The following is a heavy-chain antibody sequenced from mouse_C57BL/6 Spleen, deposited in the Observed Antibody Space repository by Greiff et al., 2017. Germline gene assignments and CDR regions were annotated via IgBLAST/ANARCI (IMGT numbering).Heavy chain of an antibody. Sequence: VQGVESGPELVKPGASVKISCKASGYAFSSSWMNWVKQRPGKGLEWIGRIYPGDGDTNYNGKFKGKATLTADKSSSTAYMQLSSLTSEDSAVYFCAIKGGNYEGFAYWGQGTLVTVSA. V-gene: IGHV1-82*01. J-gene: IGHJ3*01. CDR1: GYAFSSSW. D-gene: IGHD2-1*01. CDR3: AIKGGNYEGFAY. CDR2: IYPGDGDT.